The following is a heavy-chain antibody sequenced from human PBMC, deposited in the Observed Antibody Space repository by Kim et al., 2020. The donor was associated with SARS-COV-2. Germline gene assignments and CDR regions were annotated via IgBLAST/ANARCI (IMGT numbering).Heavy chain of an antibody. CDR2: IYYTGTT. D-gene: IGHD2-8*02. CDR3: AGHGCTGGVCYFDP. CDR1: GGSISSSDYY. J-gene: IGHJ5*02. V-gene: IGHV4-39*01. Sequence: SETLSLTCTVSGGSISSSDYYWGWIRQPPGKGLEWIGSIYYTGTTYYNPSLKGRVTISVDTSKNQFSLKLSSVTDATVYYCAGHGCTGGVCYFDPWGQGTLVTVSS.